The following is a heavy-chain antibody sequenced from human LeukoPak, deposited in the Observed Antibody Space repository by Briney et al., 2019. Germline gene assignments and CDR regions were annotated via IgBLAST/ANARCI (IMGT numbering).Heavy chain of an antibody. J-gene: IGHJ4*02. Sequence: SQTLSLTCTVSGGSISSGRFYWSWIRQPPGKGLEWIGYIYYSGSTYYNPSLKSRVTISVDTSKNQFSLKLSSVTAADTAVYYCARGYNSGWYPFGYWGQGTLVTVSS. CDR3: ARGYNSGWYPFGY. V-gene: IGHV4-30-4*08. CDR1: GGSISSGRFY. CDR2: IYYSGST. D-gene: IGHD6-19*01.